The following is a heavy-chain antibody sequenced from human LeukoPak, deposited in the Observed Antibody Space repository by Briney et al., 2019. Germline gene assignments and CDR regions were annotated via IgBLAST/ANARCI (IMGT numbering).Heavy chain of an antibody. J-gene: IGHJ4*02. CDR1: GFTFSSYG. D-gene: IGHD2-2*01. CDR2: ISYDGSNK. Sequence: GGSLRLSCAASGFTFSSYGMHWVRQAPGRGLEWVAVISYDGSNKYYADSVKGRFTISRDNSKNTLYLQMNSLRAEDTAVYYCAKDRGACSSTSCYYPDYWGQGTLVTVSS. CDR3: AKDRGACSSTSCYYPDY. V-gene: IGHV3-30*18.